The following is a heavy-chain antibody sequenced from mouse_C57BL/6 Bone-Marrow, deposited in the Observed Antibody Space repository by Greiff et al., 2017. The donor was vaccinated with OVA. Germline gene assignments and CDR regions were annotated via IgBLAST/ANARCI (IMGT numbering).Heavy chain of an antibody. CDR1: GYTFTDYY. D-gene: IGHD1-1*01. J-gene: IGHJ1*03. CDR3: ARPLEYYASSYWYFEV. V-gene: IGHV1-26*01. Sequence: EVQLQQSGPELVKPGASVKISCKASGYTFTDYYMNWVKQSHGKSLEWIGDINPNNGGTSYNQKFKGKATLTVDKSSSTAYMELRSLTSEDSAVYYCARPLEYYASSYWYFEVWGTETTVTVSP. CDR2: INPNNGGT.